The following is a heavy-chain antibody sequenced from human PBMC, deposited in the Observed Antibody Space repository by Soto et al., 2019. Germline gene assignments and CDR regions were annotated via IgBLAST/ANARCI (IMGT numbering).Heavy chain of an antibody. V-gene: IGHV4-39*01. CDR3: ARRGSPLTGYPYYYMDV. D-gene: IGHD3-9*01. CDR2: IYYSGST. Sequence: SETLSLTCTVSGGSISSSSYYWGWIRQPPGKGLEWIGSIYYSGSTYYNPSLKSRVTISVDTSKNQFSLKLSSVTAADTAVYYCARRGSPLTGYPYYYMDVWGKGTTVTVSS. J-gene: IGHJ6*03. CDR1: GGSISSSSYY.